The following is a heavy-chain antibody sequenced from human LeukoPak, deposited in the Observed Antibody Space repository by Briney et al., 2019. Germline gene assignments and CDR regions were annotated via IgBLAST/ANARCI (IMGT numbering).Heavy chain of an antibody. CDR3: AKVPYDFWSGYYWDY. Sequence: QSGGSLRLSCAASGFTFSSYDMHWVRQAPGKGLEWVAVISYDGSNKYYADSVKGRFTISRDNSKNTLYLQMNSLRAEDTAVYCCAKVPYDFWSGYYWDYWGQGTLVTVSS. J-gene: IGHJ4*02. D-gene: IGHD3-3*01. V-gene: IGHV3-30*18. CDR2: ISYDGSNK. CDR1: GFTFSSYD.